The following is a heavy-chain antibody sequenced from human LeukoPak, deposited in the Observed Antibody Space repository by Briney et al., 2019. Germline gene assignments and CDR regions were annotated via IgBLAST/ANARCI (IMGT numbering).Heavy chain of an antibody. CDR3: ARDRHYDSSGYYSPSFDY. Sequence: GGSLRLSCAASGFTFSSYEMNWVRQAPGKGLEWVSYISSSGSNIYYADSVKGRFTISRDNAKNSLYLKMNSLRAEDTAVYYCARDRHYDSSGYYSPSFDYWGQGTLVTVSS. V-gene: IGHV3-48*03. J-gene: IGHJ4*02. D-gene: IGHD3-22*01. CDR1: GFTFSSYE. CDR2: ISSSGSNI.